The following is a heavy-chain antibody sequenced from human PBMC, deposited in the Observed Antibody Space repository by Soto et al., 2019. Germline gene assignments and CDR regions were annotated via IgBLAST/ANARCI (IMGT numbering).Heavy chain of an antibody. CDR2: INPTDNRK. CDR3: AREAHTYSGMDV. J-gene: IGHJ6*02. Sequence: QVHLEQSGAEMREPWASVTVSCKASGYTLASYYIHWVRQAPAQGLEWMGVINPTDNRKTYAQIFQGRVIMTRDTSTSTVYMELMSLRSEVMAIYYCAREAHTYSGMDVWGQGTTVTVSS. CDR1: GYTLASYY. V-gene: IGHV1-46*01.